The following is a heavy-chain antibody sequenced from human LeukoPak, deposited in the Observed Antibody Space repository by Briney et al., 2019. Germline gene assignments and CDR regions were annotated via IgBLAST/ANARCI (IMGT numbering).Heavy chain of an antibody. V-gene: IGHV4-59*08. J-gene: IGHJ4*02. Sequence: PSETLSLTCTVSGGSISSYYWSWIRQPPGKGLEWIGYIYYSGSTNYNPSLKSRVTISVDTSKNQFSLKLSSVTAADTAVYYRARGLYGSGSYYISGPYYFDYWGQGTLVTVSS. D-gene: IGHD3-10*01. CDR1: GGSISSYY. CDR3: ARGLYGSGSYYISGPYYFDY. CDR2: IYYSGST.